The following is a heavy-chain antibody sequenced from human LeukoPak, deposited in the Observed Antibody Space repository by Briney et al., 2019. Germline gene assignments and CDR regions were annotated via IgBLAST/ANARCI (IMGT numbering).Heavy chain of an antibody. J-gene: IGHJ5*02. CDR2: IYHTGST. CDR3: ARERQSSSSWYGNWFDP. CDR1: GGSVSDYY. V-gene: IGHV4-59*02. D-gene: IGHD6-13*01. Sequence: SETLSLTCTISGGSVSDYYWSWIRQSPGKGLEWIGYIYHTGSTSYSPSLKSRVTISADTSQNQFSLKLSSVTAADTAVYYCARERQSSSSWYGNWFDPWGQGTLVTVSS.